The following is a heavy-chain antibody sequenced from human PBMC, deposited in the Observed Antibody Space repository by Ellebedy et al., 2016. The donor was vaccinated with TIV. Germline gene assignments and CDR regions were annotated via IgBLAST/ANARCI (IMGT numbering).Heavy chain of an antibody. D-gene: IGHD3-9*01. CDR2: IYPGDSDT. V-gene: IGHV5-51*01. CDR1: GYSFTSYW. J-gene: IGHJ6*02. CDR3: ARLKLRYFDWFPIYGMDV. Sequence: GGSLRLSXKGSGYSFTSYWIGWVRQMPGKGLEWMGIIYPGDSDTRYSPSFQGQVTISADKSISTAYLQWSSLKASDTAMYYCARLKLRYFDWFPIYGMDVWGQGTTVTVSS.